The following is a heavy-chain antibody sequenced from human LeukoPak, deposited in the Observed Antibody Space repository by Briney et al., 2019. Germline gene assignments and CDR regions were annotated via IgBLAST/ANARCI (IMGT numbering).Heavy chain of an antibody. CDR2: ISSSSSTI. Sequence: QTGGSLRLSCAASGFTFSSYSMNWVRQAPGKGLEWVSYISSSSSTIYYADSVKGRFTISRDNAKNSLYLQMNSLRAEDTAVYYCASMGLTRAGDWGQGTLVTVSS. CDR3: ASMGLTRAGD. D-gene: IGHD4/OR15-4a*01. J-gene: IGHJ4*02. V-gene: IGHV3-48*01. CDR1: GFTFSSYS.